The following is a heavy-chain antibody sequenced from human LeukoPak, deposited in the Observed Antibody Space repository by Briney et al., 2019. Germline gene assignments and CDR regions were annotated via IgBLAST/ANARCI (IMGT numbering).Heavy chain of an antibody. V-gene: IGHV7-4-1*02. J-gene: IGHJ6*02. CDR2: INTNTGNP. Sequence: GASVKVSCKASGYTFTSHAMNWVRQAPGQGLEWMGWINTNTGNPTYAQGFTGRFVFSLDTSVSTAYLQISSLRAEDTAVYYCARDGGSPAVYHYYGMDVWGQGTTVTVSS. CDR3: ARDGGSPAVYHYYGMDV. CDR1: GYTFTSHA. D-gene: IGHD3-10*01.